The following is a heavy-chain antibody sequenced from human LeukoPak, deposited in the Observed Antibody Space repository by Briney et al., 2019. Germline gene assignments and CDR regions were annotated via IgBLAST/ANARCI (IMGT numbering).Heavy chain of an antibody. V-gene: IGHV1-69*13. CDR2: IIPIFGTA. CDR1: GGTFSSYA. D-gene: IGHD3-3*01. J-gene: IGHJ6*02. Sequence: ASVKVSCKASGGTFSSYAISWVRQALGQGLEWMGGIIPIFGTANYAQKFQGRVTITADESTSTAYMELSSLRSEDTAVYYCAGTIFGVIYGMDVWGQGTTVTASS. CDR3: AGTIFGVIYGMDV.